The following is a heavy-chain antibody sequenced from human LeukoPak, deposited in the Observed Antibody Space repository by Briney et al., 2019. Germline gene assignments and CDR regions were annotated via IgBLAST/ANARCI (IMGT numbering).Heavy chain of an antibody. CDR3: ARSNSALRLRYFDWLLYHDAFDI. J-gene: IGHJ3*02. CDR1: GFTFSSYA. D-gene: IGHD3-9*01. V-gene: IGHV3-30*04. CDR2: ISYDGSNK. Sequence: GGSLRLSCAASGFTFSSYAMHWARQAPGKGLEWVAVISYDGSNKYYADSVKGRFTISRDNSKNTLYLQMNSLRAEDTAVYYCARSNSALRLRYFDWLLYHDAFDIWGQGTMVTVSS.